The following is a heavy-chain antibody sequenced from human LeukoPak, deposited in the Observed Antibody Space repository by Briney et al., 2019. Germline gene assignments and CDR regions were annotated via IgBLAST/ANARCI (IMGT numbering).Heavy chain of an antibody. Sequence: PGGSLRLSCAASGFTFSSYAMHWVRQAPGKGLEWVAVILHDGSNKQYADSVKGRFTISRGNSKNTLYLQINSLRAEDTAVYYCATLSGDSHGYDYWGLGTLVTVSS. J-gene: IGHJ4*02. CDR2: ILHDGSNK. V-gene: IGHV3-30*03. CDR1: GFTFSSYA. D-gene: IGHD5-18*01. CDR3: ATLSGDSHGYDY.